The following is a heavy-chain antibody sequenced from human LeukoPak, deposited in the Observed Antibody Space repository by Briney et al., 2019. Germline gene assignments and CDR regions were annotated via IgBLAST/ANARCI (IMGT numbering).Heavy chain of an antibody. CDR1: GYTFTGYF. V-gene: IGHV1-2*02. CDR3: ARDVSPDSSGNPDY. Sequence: GASVKVSCKASGYTFTGYFMHWVRQAPGQGLDWMGWIDPNSGATNYAQKFQGRVTITRDTSISTAYMELSRLTSDDTAVYYCARDVSPDSSGNPDYWGQGTLVTVSS. D-gene: IGHD3-22*01. CDR2: IDPNSGAT. J-gene: IGHJ4*02.